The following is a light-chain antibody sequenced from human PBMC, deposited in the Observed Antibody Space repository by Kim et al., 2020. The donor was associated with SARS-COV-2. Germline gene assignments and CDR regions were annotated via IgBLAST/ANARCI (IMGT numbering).Light chain of an antibody. CDR2: GAF. J-gene: IGKJ4*01. CDR3: QQYNSWLPFT. V-gene: IGKV3-15*01. CDR1: QTIKDN. Sequence: EIVMTQSPATLSLSPGDRATLSCRASQTIKDNLAWYQHQPGQAPRLLIYGAFTRATGIPARFSGSGSGTDFTLTISSLQSEDFAVYYCQQYNSWLPFTLGGGTKVDIK.